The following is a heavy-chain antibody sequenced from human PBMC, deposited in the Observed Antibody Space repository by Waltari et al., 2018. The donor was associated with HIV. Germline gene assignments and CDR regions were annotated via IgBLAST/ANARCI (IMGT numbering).Heavy chain of an antibody. V-gene: IGHV3-74*01. D-gene: IGHD3-16*01. CDR1: GFTFSSYW. Sequence: GFTFSSYWMHWVRQAPGKGLVWVSRINSDGSSTNYADSVKGRFTISRDNAKNTVYLQMNSLRAEDTALYYCASLYNYVWGSPPPFDYWGQGTLVTVSS. CDR2: INSDGSST. J-gene: IGHJ4*02. CDR3: ASLYNYVWGSPPPFDY.